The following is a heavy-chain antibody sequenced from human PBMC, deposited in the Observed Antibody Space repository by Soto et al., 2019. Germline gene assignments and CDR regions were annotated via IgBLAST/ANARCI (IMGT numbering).Heavy chain of an antibody. D-gene: IGHD1-20*01. Sequence: SVKVSCKASGGTFSSYAISWVRQAPGQGLEWMGGIIPIFGTANYAQKFQGRVTITADKSTSTAYMELSSLRSEDTAVYYCARLEYITGTLYYYYYYGMDVWGQGTTVTDSS. J-gene: IGHJ6*02. CDR2: IIPIFGTA. V-gene: IGHV1-69*06. CDR1: GGTFSSYA. CDR3: ARLEYITGTLYYYYYYGMDV.